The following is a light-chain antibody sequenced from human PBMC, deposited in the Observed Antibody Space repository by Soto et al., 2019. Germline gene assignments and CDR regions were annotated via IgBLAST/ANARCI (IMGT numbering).Light chain of an antibody. CDR3: QQSYSTLLIT. CDR1: QAINTY. Sequence: DIQMTQSPSFLSASVGDRVTISCRASQAINTYLKWYQQKPGKAPKVLIYGTSDLQNGVPSRFSGSGSGTDFTLTISSLQPEDFATYYCQQSYSTLLITFGQGTRLEV. V-gene: IGKV1-39*01. CDR2: GTS. J-gene: IGKJ5*01.